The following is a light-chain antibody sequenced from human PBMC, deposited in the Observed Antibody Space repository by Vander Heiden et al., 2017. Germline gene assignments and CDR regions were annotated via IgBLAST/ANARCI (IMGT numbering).Light chain of an antibody. V-gene: IGLV3-9*01. CDR3: QVWGGSAVL. CDR2: RDT. CDR1: NIGSKN. J-gene: IGLJ2*01. Sequence: SNDLTQPLSVSVALGRTVTITCAGDNIGSKNVHWYQQKPGQTPVLVIYRDTNRPSGIPERFSGSKSGNTATLTITRAQAGDEADYYCQVWGGSAVLFGGGTKLTVL.